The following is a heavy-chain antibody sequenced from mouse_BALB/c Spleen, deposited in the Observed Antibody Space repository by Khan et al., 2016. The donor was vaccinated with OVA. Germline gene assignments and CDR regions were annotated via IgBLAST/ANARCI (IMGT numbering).Heavy chain of an antibody. CDR3: ARRDYDYFDY. D-gene: IGHD2-4*01. CDR1: GYTFTNYG. J-gene: IGHJ2*01. CDR2: INTYTGEP. V-gene: IGHV9-3-1*01. Sequence: QFPLVQAGPELKKPGETVKISCKTSGYTFTNYGMNWVKQAPGKGLKWMGWINTYTGEPTYADDFKGRFAFSLEASASTAYLQINNLKNEDTATXFCARRDYDYFDYWGQGTTLTVSS.